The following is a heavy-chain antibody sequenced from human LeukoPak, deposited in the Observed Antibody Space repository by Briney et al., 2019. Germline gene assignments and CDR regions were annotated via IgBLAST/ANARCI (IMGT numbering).Heavy chain of an antibody. CDR2: FYPEDGET. CDR3: ATRHPHYGDYVEDY. CDR1: GYTLSELS. V-gene: IGHV1-24*01. J-gene: IGHJ4*02. D-gene: IGHD4-17*01. Sequence: GASVKVSCKVSGYTLSELSMQWVRQAPGKGLEWMGGFYPEDGETIYAQKFQDRVTMTEDTSTDTAYMELSSLRSEDTAVYCCATRHPHYGDYVEDYWGQGTVVTVSS.